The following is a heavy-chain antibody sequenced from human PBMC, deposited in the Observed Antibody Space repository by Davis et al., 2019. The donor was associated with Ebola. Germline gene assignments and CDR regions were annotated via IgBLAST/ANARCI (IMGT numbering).Heavy chain of an antibody. CDR3: ATLSDYRGGWFDP. CDR1: GGSINNGDYY. V-gene: IGHV4-30-4*01. J-gene: IGHJ5*02. Sequence: SETLSLTCTVSGGSINNGDYYWSWIRQPPGKGLESVGYIYYTGSTYYNASLRSRVTISVDTSKNQFSLKLSSVTAADTAIYYCATLSDYRGGWFDPWGQGTLVTVSS. D-gene: IGHD4-11*01. CDR2: IYYTGST.